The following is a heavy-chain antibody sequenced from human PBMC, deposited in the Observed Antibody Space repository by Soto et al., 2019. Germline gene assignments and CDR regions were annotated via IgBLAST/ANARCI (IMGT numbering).Heavy chain of an antibody. V-gene: IGHV3-33*01. J-gene: IGHJ5*02. CDR3: AREVIVLVPAASGWFDP. CDR2: IWYDGSNK. CDR1: GFTFSSYG. Sequence: QVQLVESGGGVVQPGRSLRLSCAASGFTFSSYGMHWVRQAPGKGLEWVAVIWYDGSNKYYADSVKGRFTISRDNSKNTLYLQMNSLRAEDTAVYYCAREVIVLVPAASGWFDPWGQGTLVTVSS. D-gene: IGHD2-2*01.